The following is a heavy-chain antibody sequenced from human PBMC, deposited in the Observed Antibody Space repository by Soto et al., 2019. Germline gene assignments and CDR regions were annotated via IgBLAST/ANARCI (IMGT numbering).Heavy chain of an antibody. CDR2: IYSGGST. CDR1: GFTVISNY. J-gene: IGHJ6*02. CDR3: ARDGEMATIATDGMDV. D-gene: IGHD5-12*01. V-gene: IGHV3-66*01. Sequence: EVQLVESGGGLVQPGGSLRLSCAASGFTVISNYMSWVCQAPGKGLEWVSVIYSGGSTYYADSVKGRFTISRDKSKNKLYLQMTRLRAEDTAVYYCARDGEMATIATDGMDVWGQGTTVTVSS.